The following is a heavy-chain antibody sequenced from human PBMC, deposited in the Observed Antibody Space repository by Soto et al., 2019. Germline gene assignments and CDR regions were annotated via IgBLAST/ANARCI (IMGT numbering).Heavy chain of an antibody. CDR2: IYQSGSN. CDR1: GGSISSSNW. V-gene: IGHV4-4*02. D-gene: IGHD3-9*01. CDR3: ASLNDILTGSKAY. J-gene: IGHJ4*02. Sequence: QVQLQESGPGLVKPSGTLSLTCAVSGGSISSSNWWRWVRQPPGKLLEWIGEIYQSGSNNYNPSLNSRVTISVDKSKNQFSLKLSSVTAADTAVYYCASLNDILTGSKAYWGQGTLVTVSS.